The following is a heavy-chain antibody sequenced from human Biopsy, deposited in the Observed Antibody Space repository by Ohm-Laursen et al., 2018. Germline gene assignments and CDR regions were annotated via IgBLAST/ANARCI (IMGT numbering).Heavy chain of an antibody. CDR3: ASAGYNPDWNFDL. CDR2: IYFTGRT. V-gene: IGHV4-59*12. D-gene: IGHD5-24*01. CDR1: GGPIDSYY. Sequence: GTLPLTCTVSGGPIDSYYWSWIRQPPGKALEWIGYIYFTGRTSYNPPLKSRVTMSVNTSKKQFSLRLSSVTAADTAVYYCASAGYNPDWNFDLWGRGTRVTVSS. J-gene: IGHJ2*01.